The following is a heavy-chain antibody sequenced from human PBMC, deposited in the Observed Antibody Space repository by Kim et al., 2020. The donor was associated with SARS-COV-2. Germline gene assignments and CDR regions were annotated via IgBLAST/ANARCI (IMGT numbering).Heavy chain of an antibody. J-gene: IGHJ5*02. CDR2: IDPSDSYT. D-gene: IGHD2-2*02. Sequence: GESLKISCKGSGYSFTSYWISWVRQMPGKGLEWMGRIDPSDSYTNYSPSFQGHVTISADKSISIAYLQWSSLKASDTAMYYCARLVGAFQLLYRPNWFDPWGQGTLVTVSS. CDR1: GYSFTSYW. V-gene: IGHV5-10-1*01. CDR3: ARLVGAFQLLYRPNWFDP.